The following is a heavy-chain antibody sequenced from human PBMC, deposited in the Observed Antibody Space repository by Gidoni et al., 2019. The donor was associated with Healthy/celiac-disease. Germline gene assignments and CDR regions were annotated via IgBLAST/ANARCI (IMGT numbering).Heavy chain of an antibody. J-gene: IGHJ4*02. V-gene: IGHV3-9*01. CDR2: ISWNSGSI. Sequence: EVQLVESGGGLVQPGRSLRLSCSASGFTLDGYAMHCVRQAPGKGLEWVSGISWNSGSIGYADSVKGRFTISRDNAKNSLYLQMNSLRAEDTALYYCAKGPYSSSWYYFDYWGQGTLVTVSS. CDR3: AKGPYSSSWYYFDY. CDR1: GFTLDGYA. D-gene: IGHD6-13*01.